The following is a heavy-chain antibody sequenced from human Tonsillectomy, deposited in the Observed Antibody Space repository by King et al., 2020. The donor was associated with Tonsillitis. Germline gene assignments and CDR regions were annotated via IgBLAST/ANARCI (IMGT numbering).Heavy chain of an antibody. CDR3: ARGTSVRSKFDP. V-gene: IGHV4-59*01. CDR1: GGSISSYY. J-gene: IGHJ5*02. CDR2: IYYSGST. Sequence: VQLQESGPGLVKPSETLSLTCTVSGGSISSYYWRWIRQPPGKGLEWIGYIYYSGSTNYNPSLKSRVTISVDTSKNQFSLKLSSVTAAGTAVYYCARGTSVRSKFDPWGQGTLVTVSS. D-gene: IGHD2-2*01.